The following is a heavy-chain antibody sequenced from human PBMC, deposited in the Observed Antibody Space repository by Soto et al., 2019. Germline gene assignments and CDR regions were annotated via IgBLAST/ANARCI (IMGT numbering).Heavy chain of an antibody. CDR2: ISGAGGGT. Sequence: EVQVLESGGNLVQPGGSLRLSCAASGFTFSNYAMTWVRQAPGKGLEWVSGISGAGGGTYYADSVKGRFTISRDNSKNTLHLQMNSLRAEDTAVYYCARGRARVPTVRGLILQFSYFDPWGQGTLVTVSS. D-gene: IGHD3-10*01. CDR3: ARGRARVPTVRGLILQFSYFDP. J-gene: IGHJ5*02. V-gene: IGHV3-23*01. CDR1: GFTFSNYA.